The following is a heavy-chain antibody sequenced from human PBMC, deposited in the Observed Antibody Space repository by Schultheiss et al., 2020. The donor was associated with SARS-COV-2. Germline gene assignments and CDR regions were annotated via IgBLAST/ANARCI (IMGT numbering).Heavy chain of an antibody. CDR2: MYHSGST. Sequence: SETLSLTCTFSAGSVGGYYWHWIRQPPGKGLEWIGDMYHSGSTNYNPSLKSRVTMSVDNSKNQLSLKLTSVTAADTAVYYCARGGGSSPIDYWGQGTLVTVCS. D-gene: IGHD6-6*01. J-gene: IGHJ4*02. V-gene: IGHV4-59*02. CDR1: AGSVGGYY. CDR3: ARGGGSSPIDY.